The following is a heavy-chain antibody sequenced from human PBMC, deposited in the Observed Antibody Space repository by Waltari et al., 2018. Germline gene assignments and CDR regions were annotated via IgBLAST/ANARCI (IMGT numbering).Heavy chain of an antibody. V-gene: IGHV3-33*01. J-gene: IGHJ4*02. CDR1: GFTFSSYA. CDR2: IWYDGSNK. Sequence: QVQLVESVGGVVQHGRSLWFSWAASGFTFSSYAMTSVRQAAGKGREWVAVIWYDGSNKYYADSVKGRFTISRDNSKNTLYLQMNSLRAEDTAVYYCARTYAFEHIDYWGQGTLVTVSS. CDR3: ARTYAFEHIDY. D-gene: IGHD3-16*01.